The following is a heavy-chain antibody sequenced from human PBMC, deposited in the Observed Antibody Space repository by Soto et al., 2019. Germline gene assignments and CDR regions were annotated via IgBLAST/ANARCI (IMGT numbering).Heavy chain of an antibody. J-gene: IGHJ4*01. V-gene: IGHV4-59*01. CDR2: IYYRGSN. CDR1: GGSITSYY. CDR3: ARTTYTTSNYFDY. D-gene: IGHD2-2*02. Sequence: SETLSLTCTVSGGSITSYYWSWIRQPPGKGLEWIAYIYYRGSNTYNPSLESRVTMSVDTSKSQFSLNLSSVTAADTAVYYCARTTYTTSNYFDYWGHGTLVTVSS.